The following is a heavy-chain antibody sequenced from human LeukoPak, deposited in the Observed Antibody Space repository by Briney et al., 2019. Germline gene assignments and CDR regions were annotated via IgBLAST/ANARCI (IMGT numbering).Heavy chain of an antibody. CDR1: GFTFDDYA. CDR2: ISWDGGST. CDR3: ASLGAWYYFDY. Sequence: GGSLRLSCAASGFTFDDYAMHWVRKAPGKGLEWVSLISWDGGSTYYADSVKGRFTISRDNAKNSLYLQMNSLRAEDTAVYYCASLGAWYYFDYWGQGTLVTVSS. D-gene: IGHD1-26*01. J-gene: IGHJ4*02. V-gene: IGHV3-43D*03.